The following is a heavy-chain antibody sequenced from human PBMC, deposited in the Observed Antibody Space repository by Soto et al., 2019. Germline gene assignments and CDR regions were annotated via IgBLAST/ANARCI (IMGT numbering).Heavy chain of an antibody. CDR1: GYIFTNYD. Sequence: ASVKVSCKASGYIFTNYDITWVRQAPGQGLEWMGWIRPRDGDTAYAPKFRDRVTMTRDTSTSTVYMELRRLRSDDTAVYYCARESPYMIDGVIGPGDYCGQRTLDIVSS. CDR3: ARESPYMIDGVIGPGDY. D-gene: IGHD3-16*01. J-gene: IGHJ4*01. CDR2: IRPRDGDT. V-gene: IGHV1-18*01.